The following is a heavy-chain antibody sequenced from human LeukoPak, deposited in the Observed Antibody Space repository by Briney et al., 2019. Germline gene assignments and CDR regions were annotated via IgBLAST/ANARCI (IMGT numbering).Heavy chain of an antibody. Sequence: GGFLRLSCATSGFTFSSYWMSWVRQAPGKGLEWVANIKEDGSEEYYVDSVKGRFTISRDNAKNSLCLQMNGLRVEDTAVYYCATYGVVSSATDYWGQGTLLTVSS. J-gene: IGHJ4*02. CDR1: GFTFSSYW. CDR3: ATYGVVSSATDY. D-gene: IGHD2-8*02. CDR2: IKEDGSEE. V-gene: IGHV3-7*01.